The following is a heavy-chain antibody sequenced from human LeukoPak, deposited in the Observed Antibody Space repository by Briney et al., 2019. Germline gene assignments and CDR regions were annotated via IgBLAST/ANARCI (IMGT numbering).Heavy chain of an antibody. Sequence: SETLSLTCTVSGGSISSYYWSWIRQPPGKGLEWIGYIYYSGSTSYNPSLKSRVTISVDTSKKQFSLKLSSVTAADTAVYYCARKGPEGSSWYRGAFDIWGQGTMVTVSS. CDR2: IYYSGST. CDR1: GGSISSYY. V-gene: IGHV4-59*12. CDR3: ARKGPEGSSWYRGAFDI. J-gene: IGHJ3*02. D-gene: IGHD6-13*01.